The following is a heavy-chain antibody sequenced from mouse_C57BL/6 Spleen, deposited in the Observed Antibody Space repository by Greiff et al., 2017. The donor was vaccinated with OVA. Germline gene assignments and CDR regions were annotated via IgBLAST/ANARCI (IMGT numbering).Heavy chain of an antibody. CDR3: ARRGRDYYAMDY. CDR2: INYDGSST. CDR1: GFTFSDYY. Sequence: DVQLVESEGGLVQPGSSMKLSCTASGFTFSDYYMAWVRQAPEKGLEWVANINYDGSSTYYLDSLKSRFIISRDNAKNILYLQMSSLKSEDTATYYCARRGRDYYAMDYWGQGTSVTVSS. J-gene: IGHJ4*01. V-gene: IGHV5-16*01.